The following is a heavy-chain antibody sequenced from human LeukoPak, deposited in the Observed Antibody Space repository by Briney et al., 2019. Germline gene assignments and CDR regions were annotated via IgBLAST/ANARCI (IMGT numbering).Heavy chain of an antibody. CDR1: GFTFSSYW. J-gene: IGHJ1*01. V-gene: IGHV3-74*01. CDR2: IKSDGST. CDR3: ARAPSEIGGYYPEYFRH. Sequence: GGSLRLSCAASGFTFSSYWMHWVRQAPGKELVWVSRIKSDGSTNYADSVKGRFTISRDNAKNTVSLQMNSLRAEDTGVYYCARAPSEIGGYYPEYFRHWGQGTLVTVSS. D-gene: IGHD3-22*01.